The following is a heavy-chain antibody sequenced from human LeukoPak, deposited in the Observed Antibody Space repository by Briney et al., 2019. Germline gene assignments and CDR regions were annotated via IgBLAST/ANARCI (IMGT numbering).Heavy chain of an antibody. D-gene: IGHD6-6*01. V-gene: IGHV3-48*04. Sequence: GGSLRLSCAASRFIFSTYAMNWVRQAPGKRPEWVSYITGSSNSKLYADSVKGRFTISRDNAKNSLYLQMNSLRAEDTAVYYCARDRYVGSSPYFDYWGQGTLVTVSS. CDR3: ARDRYVGSSPYFDY. CDR1: RFIFSTYA. J-gene: IGHJ4*02. CDR2: ITGSSNSK.